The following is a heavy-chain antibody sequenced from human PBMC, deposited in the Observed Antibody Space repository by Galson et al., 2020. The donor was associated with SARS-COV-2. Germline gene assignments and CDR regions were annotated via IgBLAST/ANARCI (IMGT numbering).Heavy chain of an antibody. Sequence: GGSLRLSCAASRFTFSSYAMTWVRQAPGKGLEWVSVISGGSGTTYYADSVKGRFTISRDDSKNTLYLQMNSLRAEDTATYYCAKVPRGVGSFLDYWGQGTLVTVSA. CDR3: AKVPRGVGSFLDY. J-gene: IGHJ4*02. D-gene: IGHD3-10*01. CDR2: ISGGSGTT. V-gene: IGHV3-23*01. CDR1: RFTFSSYA.